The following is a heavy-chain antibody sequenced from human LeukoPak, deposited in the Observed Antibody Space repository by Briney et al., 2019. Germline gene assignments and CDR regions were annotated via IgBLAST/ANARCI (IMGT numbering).Heavy chain of an antibody. D-gene: IGHD3-22*01. V-gene: IGHV4-39*01. CDR2: IYYSGST. Sequence: SETLSLTCTVSGGSISSSSYYWGWIRQPPGKGLEWIGSIYYSGSTYYNPSLKSRVTISVDTSKNQFSLKLSSVTAADTAVYYCARQAYCYDSSGYQSRDYWGQGTLVTVSS. CDR3: ARQAYCYDSSGYQSRDY. CDR1: GGSISSSSYY. J-gene: IGHJ4*02.